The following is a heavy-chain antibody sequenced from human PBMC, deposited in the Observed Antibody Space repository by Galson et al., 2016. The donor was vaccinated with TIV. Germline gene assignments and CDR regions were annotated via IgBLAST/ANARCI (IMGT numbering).Heavy chain of an antibody. J-gene: IGHJ3*01. CDR1: GFSFGDYA. V-gene: IGHV3-9*01. CDR2: INWNSGSV. Sequence: SLRLSCAASGFSFGDYAMHWVRHAPGKGLEWVSGINWNSGSVDFADSVQGRFTISRGNAKNSLYLQMNSLRGEDTALYYCAKAKSIFGVVPHRAFDVWGQGTTVTVSS. CDR3: AKAKSIFGVVPHRAFDV. D-gene: IGHD3-3*01.